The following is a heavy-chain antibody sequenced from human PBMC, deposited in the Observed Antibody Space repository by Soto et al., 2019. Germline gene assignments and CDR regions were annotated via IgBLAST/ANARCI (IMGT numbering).Heavy chain of an antibody. D-gene: IGHD6-19*01. V-gene: IGHV4-34*01. Sequence: SETLSLTCAVYGGSFSGYYWSWIRQPPGKGLEWIGEINHSGSTNYNPSLKSRVTISVDTSKNQFSLKLSSVTAADTAVYYCARDGSCRHGWYPYYYYIDVWGKGTTVSVSS. J-gene: IGHJ6*03. CDR2: INHSGST. CDR3: ARDGSCRHGWYPYYYYIDV. CDR1: GGSFSGYY.